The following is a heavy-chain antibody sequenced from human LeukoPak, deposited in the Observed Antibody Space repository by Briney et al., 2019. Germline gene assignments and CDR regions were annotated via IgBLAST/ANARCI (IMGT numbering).Heavy chain of an antibody. J-gene: IGHJ4*02. Sequence: AGGSLRLSCAASGFTFSSYGMHWVRQAPGKGLEGVAVIWYDGSNKYYADSVKGRFTISRDNSKNTLYLQMNSLRAEDTAVYYCARDWGRGSGSYYLDYWGQGTLVTVSS. CDR1: GFTFSSYG. CDR3: ARDWGRGSGSYYLDY. V-gene: IGHV3-33*01. CDR2: IWYDGSNK. D-gene: IGHD3-10*01.